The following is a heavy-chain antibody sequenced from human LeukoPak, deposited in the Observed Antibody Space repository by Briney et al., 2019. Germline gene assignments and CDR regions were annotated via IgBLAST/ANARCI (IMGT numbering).Heavy chain of an antibody. D-gene: IGHD7-27*01. CDR1: GFTFSSNA. J-gene: IGHJ4*02. Sequence: GGSLRLSCAASGFTFSSNAVSWVRQAPGKGLEWVSTISDSGASTYYADSVKGRFTISRDNSKNTMYLQMSSLKVEDTAVYYCALGAISDYWGQGTLVTVSS. CDR3: ALGAISDY. V-gene: IGHV3-23*01. CDR2: ISDSGAST.